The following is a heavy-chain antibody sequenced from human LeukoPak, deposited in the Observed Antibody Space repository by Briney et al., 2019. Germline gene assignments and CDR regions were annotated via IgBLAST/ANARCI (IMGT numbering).Heavy chain of an antibody. V-gene: IGHV3-23*01. J-gene: IGHJ4*02. CDR1: GITLSNYC. CDR3: ANPGVVIRVVLVGFDKEAYYFDS. CDR2: ICGSGGGT. D-gene: IGHD2-8*02. Sequence: PGGSLRLSCAVSGITLSNYCMSWVRQAPGKGLEWVAGICGSGGGTIYAGAMNGRFAISMDNPMTTLYLKVNSLGAEDTAVHFGANPGVVIRVVLVGFDKEAYYFDSWGQGAVVTVSS.